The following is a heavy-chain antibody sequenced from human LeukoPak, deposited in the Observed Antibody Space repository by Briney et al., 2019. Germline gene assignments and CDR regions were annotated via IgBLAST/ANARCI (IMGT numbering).Heavy chain of an antibody. V-gene: IGHV3-64*01. CDR2: ISSNGGST. Sequence: PGGSPRLSCAASGFTFSSYAMHWVRQAPGKGLEYVSAISSNGGSTYYANSVKGRFTISRDNSENTLYLQMGSLRAEDMAVYYCARDISRGDYGDYLFDYWGQGTLVTVSS. J-gene: IGHJ4*02. CDR1: GFTFSSYA. CDR3: ARDISRGDYGDYLFDY. D-gene: IGHD4-17*01.